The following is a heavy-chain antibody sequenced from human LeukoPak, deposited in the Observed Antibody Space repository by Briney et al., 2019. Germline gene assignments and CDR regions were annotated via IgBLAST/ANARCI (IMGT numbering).Heavy chain of an antibody. CDR2: ISYSGST. Sequence: SETLSLTCTVSGGSISSYYWSWIRQPPGKGLEWIGYISYSGSTNYSPSLQSRVTISIDTSKGQFSLNLTSVTAADTAVYYCARVFGYFPYYYYGMDVWGQGTTVIVSS. CDR1: GGSISSYY. V-gene: IGHV4-59*01. D-gene: IGHD3-22*01. J-gene: IGHJ6*02. CDR3: ARVFGYFPYYYYGMDV.